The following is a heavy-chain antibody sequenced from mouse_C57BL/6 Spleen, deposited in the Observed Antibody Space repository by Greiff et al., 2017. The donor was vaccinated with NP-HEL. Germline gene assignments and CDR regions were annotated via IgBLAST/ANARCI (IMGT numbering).Heavy chain of an antibody. CDR1: GYTFTDYY. CDR2: INPNNGGT. V-gene: IGHV1-26*01. Sequence: EVQLQQSGPELVKPGASVKISCKASGYTFTDYYMNWVKQSHGKSLEWIGDINPNNGGTSYNQKFKGKATLTVDKSSSTAYMELLSLTSEDSAVYYCARLGYGNPGFAYWGQGTLVTVSA. J-gene: IGHJ3*01. D-gene: IGHD2-10*02. CDR3: ARLGYGNPGFAY.